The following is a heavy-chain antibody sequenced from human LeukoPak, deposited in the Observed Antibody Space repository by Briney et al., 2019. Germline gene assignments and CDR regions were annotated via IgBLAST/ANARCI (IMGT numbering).Heavy chain of an antibody. D-gene: IGHD6-19*01. CDR2: IYYSGST. CDR3: ARGSGGYLDY. Sequence: SETLSLTCTVSGGSISSYYWSWIRQPPGKGLEWIGYIYYSGSTNYNPSLKSRVTISVDTSKNQFSLKLSSVTAAAPAVYYCARGSGGYLDYWGQGTLVTVSS. CDR1: GGSISSYY. V-gene: IGHV4-59*01. J-gene: IGHJ4*02.